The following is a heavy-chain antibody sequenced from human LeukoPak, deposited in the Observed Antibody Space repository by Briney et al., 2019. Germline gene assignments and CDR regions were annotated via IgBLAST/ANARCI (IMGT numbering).Heavy chain of an antibody. Sequence: SETLSLTCAVYGGSFSGYYWSWIRQPPGKGLEWIGEINHSGSTNYNPSLKSRVTISVDTSKNQFSLKLSSVTAADTAVYYCARDGLRGYSYGSSDYWGQGTLVTVSS. J-gene: IGHJ4*02. CDR3: ARDGLRGYSYGSSDY. CDR2: INHSGST. CDR1: GGSFSGYY. V-gene: IGHV4-34*01. D-gene: IGHD5-18*01.